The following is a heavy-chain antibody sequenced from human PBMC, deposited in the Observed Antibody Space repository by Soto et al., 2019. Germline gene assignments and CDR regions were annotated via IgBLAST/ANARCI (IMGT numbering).Heavy chain of an antibody. V-gene: IGHV3-21*01. CDR1: GFMFTRST. CDR3: ARVGTGSSTPLDI. CDR2: ITSASDYI. Sequence: PGGSLRLSCVASGFMFTRSTMNWVRQAPGKGLEWVSSITSASDYIFYADSVKGRFTTSRDNAKNSLYLQMNSLRAEDTAVYYCARVGTGSSTPLDIWGQGTMVTVSS. D-gene: IGHD3-9*01. J-gene: IGHJ3*02.